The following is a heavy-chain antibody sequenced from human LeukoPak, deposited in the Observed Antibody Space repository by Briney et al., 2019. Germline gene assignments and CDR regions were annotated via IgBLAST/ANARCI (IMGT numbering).Heavy chain of an antibody. Sequence: SETLSLTCTVSGYSISSGYYWGWIRQPPGKGLEWIGSIYHSGSTYYNPSLKSRVTISLDTSKNQSSLKLSSVTAADTAVYYCARGGSGWYNFWGQGTWSPSPQ. CDR1: GYSISSGYY. D-gene: IGHD6-19*01. V-gene: IGHV4-38-2*02. J-gene: IGHJ4*02. CDR3: ARGGSGWYNF. CDR2: IYHSGST.